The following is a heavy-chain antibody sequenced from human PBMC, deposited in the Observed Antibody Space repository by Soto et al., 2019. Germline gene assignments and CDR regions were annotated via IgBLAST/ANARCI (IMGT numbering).Heavy chain of an antibody. CDR2: ISGSGGST. Sequence: EVQLLESGGGLVQPGGSLRLSCAASGFTFSSYAMSWVRQAPGKGLEWVSTISGSGGSTYYADSVKGRFTISRDNSKNTLYLQMNSLRAEDTAVYYCPKDVAAKRDAFDIWFQGTMVTVSS. CDR1: GFTFSSYA. J-gene: IGHJ3*02. V-gene: IGHV3-23*01. D-gene: IGHD6-25*01. CDR3: PKDVAAKRDAFDI.